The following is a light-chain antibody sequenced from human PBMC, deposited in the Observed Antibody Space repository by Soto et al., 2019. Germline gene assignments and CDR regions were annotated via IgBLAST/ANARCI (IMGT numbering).Light chain of an antibody. J-gene: IGLJ3*02. CDR3: SSYTGSTIV. CDR2: EVS. V-gene: IGLV2-14*01. Sequence: QSALTQPASVSGSPGQSITISCTGTSSDVGGYKYVSWYQQHPGKAPKFMIYEVSNRPSGVSSRFSGSKSGNTASLTISGLQAEDEADYYCSSYTGSTIVFGGGTKVTVL. CDR1: SSDVGGYKY.